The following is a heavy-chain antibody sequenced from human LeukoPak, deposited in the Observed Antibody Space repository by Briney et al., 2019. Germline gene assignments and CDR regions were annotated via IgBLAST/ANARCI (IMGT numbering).Heavy chain of an antibody. J-gene: IGHJ3*02. Sequence: RASVKVSCKASGGTFSSYAISWVRQAPGQGLEWMGGIIPIFGTANYAQKFQGRVTITADESTSTAYMELSSLRSEDTAVYYCARGSLSGSTMVRGVIPDAFDIWGQGTMVTVSS. CDR3: ARGSLSGSTMVRGVIPDAFDI. CDR1: GGTFSSYA. D-gene: IGHD3-10*01. CDR2: IIPIFGTA. V-gene: IGHV1-69*01.